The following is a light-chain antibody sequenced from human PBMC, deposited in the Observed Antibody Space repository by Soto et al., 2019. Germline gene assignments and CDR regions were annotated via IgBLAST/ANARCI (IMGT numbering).Light chain of an antibody. CDR2: KAS. J-gene: IGKJ5*01. CDR1: QSISSW. V-gene: IGKV1-5*03. CDR3: QQYNSYPT. Sequence: DIQMTQSPSTLSASVGDRVTITCRASQSISSWLAWYQQKPGKAPKLLIYKASSLESGVPSRFSGSGSGTKFTLTIRSLQPDDFATYYCQQYNSYPTFGQGTRLEIK.